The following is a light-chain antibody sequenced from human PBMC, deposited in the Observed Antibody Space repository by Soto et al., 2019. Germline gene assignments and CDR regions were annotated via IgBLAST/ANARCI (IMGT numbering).Light chain of an antibody. V-gene: IGKV3-20*01. CDR3: QQYDSSPSWT. CDR1: QSVSSSY. CDR2: GAS. J-gene: IGKJ1*01. Sequence: EVVLTQSPGTLSLSPGEIDTLSCRASQSVSSSYLAWYQQKPGQAPRLLIYGASSRATGIPDRFSGSGSGTDFTLTISRLEPEDFAVYYYQQYDSSPSWTFGQGT.